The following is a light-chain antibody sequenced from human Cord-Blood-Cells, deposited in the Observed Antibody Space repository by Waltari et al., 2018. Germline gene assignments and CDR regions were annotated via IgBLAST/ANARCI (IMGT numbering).Light chain of an antibody. Sequence: DIQMTQSPSTLSASVGDRVTITCRASQSISSWLAWYQQKPGKAPKLLIYDASSLESGVPSRFSGSGSGTEFTLTISSLQPDDFATYYCQQYNSPWTFDQGP. CDR2: DAS. CDR3: QQYNSPWT. V-gene: IGKV1-5*01. J-gene: IGKJ1*01. CDR1: QSISSW.